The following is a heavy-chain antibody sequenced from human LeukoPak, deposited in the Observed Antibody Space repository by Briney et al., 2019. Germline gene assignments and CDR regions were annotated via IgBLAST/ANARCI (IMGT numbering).Heavy chain of an antibody. CDR2: IHDKSGDT. D-gene: IGHD2-21*01. CDR1: GYTFTGFF. Sequence: ASVTVSCKASGYTFTGFFLHWVRQAPEQGTEWKGWIHDKSGDTKSAQKFQGRVTMTRDTSISTAFMELSSLTSDDTALYYCAREYCSGDWYSAGFDSWGQGTLVTVSS. V-gene: IGHV1-2*02. J-gene: IGHJ4*02. CDR3: AREYCSGDWYSAGFDS.